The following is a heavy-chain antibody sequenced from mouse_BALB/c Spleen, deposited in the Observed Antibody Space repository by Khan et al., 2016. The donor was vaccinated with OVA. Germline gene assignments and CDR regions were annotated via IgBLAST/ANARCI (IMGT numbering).Heavy chain of an antibody. V-gene: IGHV9-2-1*01. Sequence: QIQLVQSGPELKKPGETVKISCKASGYTFTDYSMHWVKQTPGKGLKWLGWINTETVEPAYADDFKGRFAFSLETSANTAYLQINNLKNEDTATYFATRIYGYGGYWGQGTTLTVSS. CDR3: TRIYGYGGY. CDR2: INTETVEP. J-gene: IGHJ2*01. D-gene: IGHD2-2*01. CDR1: GYTFTDYS.